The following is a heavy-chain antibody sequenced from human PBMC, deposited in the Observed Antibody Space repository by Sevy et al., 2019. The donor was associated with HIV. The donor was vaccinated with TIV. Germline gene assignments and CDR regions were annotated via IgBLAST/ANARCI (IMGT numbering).Heavy chain of an antibody. J-gene: IGHJ6*02. CDR2: IYSDGTA. D-gene: IGHD3-3*01. V-gene: IGHV3-53*01. CDR1: GFTVSSNY. CDR3: ARDLRSGYYGGYHGMDV. Sequence: GGSLRLSCAASGFTVSSNYMSWVRQAPGKGLEWVSVIYSDGTAYYGDSVKSRFTIYRDNSKNTLYLQMKSQRAEDTAVYYCARDLRSGYYGGYHGMDVWGQGTTVTVSS.